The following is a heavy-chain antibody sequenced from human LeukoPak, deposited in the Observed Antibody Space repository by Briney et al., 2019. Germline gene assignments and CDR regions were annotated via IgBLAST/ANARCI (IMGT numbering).Heavy chain of an antibody. D-gene: IGHD1-26*01. J-gene: IGHJ4*02. V-gene: IGHV3-48*01. CDR2: ISGRSSTI. Sequence: PGGSLRLSCAASAFTFSDYSMNWVRQAPGKGLERISYISGRSSTIYYADSVRGRFTISRDNAKNSMYLQMNSLRAEDTAVYYCARDRLTSGSYFFDYWGQGTLVTVSS. CDR1: AFTFSDYS. CDR3: ARDRLTSGSYFFDY.